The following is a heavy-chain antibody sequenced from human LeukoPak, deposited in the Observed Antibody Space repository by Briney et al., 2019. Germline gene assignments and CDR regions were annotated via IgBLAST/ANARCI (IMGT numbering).Heavy chain of an antibody. D-gene: IGHD3-10*01. Sequence: SQSLALTCTVPGGSISSGGYYWRWIRQHPGKGLKWIGYIYYSGSTYYNPSLKSRVTISVDTSKNQFSLKRSSVTAADTAVYYCARGDIIRGDYNWFDPWGQGILVTVSS. CDR1: GGSISSGGYY. CDR2: IYYSGST. CDR3: ARGDIIRGDYNWFDP. V-gene: IGHV4-31*03. J-gene: IGHJ5*02.